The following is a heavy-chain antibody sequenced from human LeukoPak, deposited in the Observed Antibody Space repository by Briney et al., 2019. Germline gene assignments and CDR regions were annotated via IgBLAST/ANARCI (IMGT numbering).Heavy chain of an antibody. CDR2: IRYDGSNE. CDR1: GFTFTSYG. V-gene: IGHV3-30*02. D-gene: IGHD2-15*01. CDR3: AKDRFCSGGTCYPPNWFDP. J-gene: IGHJ5*02. Sequence: GGSLRLSCAASGFTFTSYGMHWVRQAPGKGLEWVAFIRYDGSNEYYADSVKGRFTIPRDNFKNTLYLQMNSLRAEDTAVYYCAKDRFCSGGTCYPPNWFDPWGQGTLVTVSS.